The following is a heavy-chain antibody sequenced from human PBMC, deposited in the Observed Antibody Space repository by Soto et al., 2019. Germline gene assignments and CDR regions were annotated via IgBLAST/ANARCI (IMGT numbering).Heavy chain of an antibody. CDR3: ARERLGGVGYFFDI. CDR2: IHYSGTI. D-gene: IGHD3-16*01. CDR1: GGSVDSGSFY. Sequence: QVQLQESGPGLVKPSETLSLTCTVSGGSVDSGSFYCSWIRQPPGKGLEWIAYIHYSGTINYNSSLKSRVTTYVDTSKNQFSLNLTSVTGADTAVYYCARERLGGVGYFFDIWGRGTLVTVSS. V-gene: IGHV4-61*01. J-gene: IGHJ2*01.